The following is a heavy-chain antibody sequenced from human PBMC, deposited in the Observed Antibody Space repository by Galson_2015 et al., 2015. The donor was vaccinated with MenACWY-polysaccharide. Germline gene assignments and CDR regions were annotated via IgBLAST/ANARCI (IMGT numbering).Heavy chain of an antibody. CDR1: GSRFSNSG. J-gene: IGHJ3*02. CDR2: IQYVGSNK. D-gene: IGHD2-2*01. V-gene: IGHV3-33*01. Sequence: SLRLSCAASGSRFSNSGMHWVRQAPGKGLEWVAVIQYVGSNKVYADSVKGRFTISRDNSKNTVFLEMNTLGVEDTAVYYCAREGSRIVFHAFDIWGQGTMVTVSS. CDR3: AREGSRIVFHAFDI.